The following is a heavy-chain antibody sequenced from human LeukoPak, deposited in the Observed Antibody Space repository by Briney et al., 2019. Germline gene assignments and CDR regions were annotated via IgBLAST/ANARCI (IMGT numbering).Heavy chain of an antibody. CDR3: ARGSPWFGDRLSGDFDY. V-gene: IGHV1-69*13. D-gene: IGHD3-10*01. J-gene: IGHJ4*02. CDR1: GGTFSSYA. CDR2: IIPIFGTA. Sequence: ASVKVSCKASGGTFSSYAISWVRQAPGQGLEWMGGIIPIFGTANYAQKFQGRVTITADESTSTAYMELSSLRSEDTAVYYCARGSPWFGDRLSGDFDYWGQGTLVTVSS.